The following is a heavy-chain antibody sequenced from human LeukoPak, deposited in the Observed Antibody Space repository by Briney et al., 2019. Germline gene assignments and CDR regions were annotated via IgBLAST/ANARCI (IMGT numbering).Heavy chain of an antibody. D-gene: IGHD3-16*01. Sequence: ASLKVSCKASGYTFTGYYMHWVRQAPGQGLEWMGRINPNSGGTNYAQKFQGRVTMTRATSISTAYMDPSRLRSDDTAVYYCARLGRGLRLGELNTDYWGQGTLVTVSS. CDR1: GYTFTGYY. J-gene: IGHJ4*02. V-gene: IGHV1-2*06. CDR3: ARLGRGLRLGELNTDY. CDR2: INPNSGGT.